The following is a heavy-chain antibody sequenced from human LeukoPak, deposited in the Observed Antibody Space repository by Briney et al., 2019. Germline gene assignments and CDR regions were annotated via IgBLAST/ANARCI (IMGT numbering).Heavy chain of an antibody. CDR1: GFTFSSYS. D-gene: IGHD3-22*01. J-gene: IGHJ5*02. CDR3: ASSPYNDTAP. V-gene: IGHV3-48*01. CDR2: ISNSGSTI. Sequence: AGSLRLSCAASGFTFSSYSINWVRQAPGKGLEWVSYISNSGSTIYYAGSVKGRSTISRDNAKNSLYLQMNTLRAEDTAVYYCASSPYNDTAPWGQGTLVTVSS.